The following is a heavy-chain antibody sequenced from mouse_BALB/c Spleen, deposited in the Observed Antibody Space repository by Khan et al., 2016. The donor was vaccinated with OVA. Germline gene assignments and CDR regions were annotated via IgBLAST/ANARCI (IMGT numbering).Heavy chain of an antibody. V-gene: IGHV5-9-3*01. CDR1: GFTFGTYA. Sequence: EVQLVESGGGLVKPGGSLKLSCAASGFTFGTYAMSWVRQTPEKRLEWVASISSDGDYTYYPDNVTGRFTISRDNAKNTLYLQMSSLRSEDTAIYYCARSPYGNFAYWGQGTLVTVAA. J-gene: IGHJ3*01. D-gene: IGHD2-1*01. CDR3: ARSPYGNFAY. CDR2: ISSDGDYT.